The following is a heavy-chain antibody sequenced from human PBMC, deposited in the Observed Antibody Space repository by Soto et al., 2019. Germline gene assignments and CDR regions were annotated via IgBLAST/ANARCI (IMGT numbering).Heavy chain of an antibody. Sequence: SETLSLTCVVYGGSFSGYYWSWIRQPPGKGLEWIGEINHSGSTNYNPSLKSRVTISVDTSKNQSSLKLSSVTAADTAVYYCARGHTYYYGSGSLPSHSYYYYYGMDVWGQGTTVTVSS. CDR1: GGSFSGYY. V-gene: IGHV4-34*01. CDR3: ARGHTYYYGSGSLPSHSYYYYYGMDV. J-gene: IGHJ6*02. CDR2: INHSGST. D-gene: IGHD3-10*01.